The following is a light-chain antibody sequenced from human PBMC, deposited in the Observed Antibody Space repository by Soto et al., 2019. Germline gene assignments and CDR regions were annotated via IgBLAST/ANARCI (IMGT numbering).Light chain of an antibody. CDR2: GAS. CDR1: QSVSRSY. Sequence: EIVLTQSPGTLSLSPGERATLSCRASQSVSRSYLAWYQQKPGQAPRLPIYGASIRATGRPDRFSGSGSGTDFTLTINSLEPEDFAVYYCQQYGSSPPWTFGQGTKVEIK. J-gene: IGKJ1*01. CDR3: QQYGSSPPWT. V-gene: IGKV3-20*01.